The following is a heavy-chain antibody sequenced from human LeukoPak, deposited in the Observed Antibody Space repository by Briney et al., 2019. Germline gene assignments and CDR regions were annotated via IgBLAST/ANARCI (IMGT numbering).Heavy chain of an antibody. J-gene: IGHJ3*02. CDR3: ARESYYDSSGVAFDI. Sequence: GGSLRLSCAASGFTFSSYSMNWVRQAPGKGLEWVSSISSSSSYIYYADSVKGRFTISRDNAKNALYLQMNSLRAEDTAVYYCARESYYDSSGVAFDIWGQGTMVTVSS. D-gene: IGHD3-22*01. CDR1: GFTFSSYS. CDR2: ISSSSSYI. V-gene: IGHV3-21*01.